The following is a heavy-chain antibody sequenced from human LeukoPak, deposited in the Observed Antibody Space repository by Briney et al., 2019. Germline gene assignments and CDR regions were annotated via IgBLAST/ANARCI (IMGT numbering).Heavy chain of an antibody. V-gene: IGHV4-39*07. Sequence: SETLSLTCTVSGGSISSSSYYWGWIRQPPGKGLEWIGSIYYSGSTYYNPSLESRVTISLDTSRNQFSLKLTSVTAADTAVYHWARGGRGLRIRGGGAFDIWGQGTMVTVSS. J-gene: IGHJ3*02. D-gene: IGHD3-16*01. CDR3: ARGGRGLRIRGGGAFDI. CDR1: GGSISSSSYY. CDR2: IYYSGST.